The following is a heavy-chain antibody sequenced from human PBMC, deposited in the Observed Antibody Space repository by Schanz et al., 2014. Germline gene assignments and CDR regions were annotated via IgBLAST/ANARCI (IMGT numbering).Heavy chain of an antibody. CDR2: INPNGGST. Sequence: QVQLVQSGPEVKKPGASVKVSCKASGYTFTDYYIHWVRQAPGQGPEWMGRINPNGGSTRYTEKFEGRFTMTTDSSITTVYMELTSLKSDDVAVYYCARTGGSGDYYKRPFDYWGQGTLVTVSS. J-gene: IGHJ4*02. D-gene: IGHD3-10*01. V-gene: IGHV1-2*06. CDR3: ARTGGSGDYYKRPFDY. CDR1: GYTFTDYY.